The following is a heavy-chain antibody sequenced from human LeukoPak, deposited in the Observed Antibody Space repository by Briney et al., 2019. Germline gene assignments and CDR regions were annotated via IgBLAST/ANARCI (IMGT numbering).Heavy chain of an antibody. CDR2: IKSKTDGGTT. CDR3: STGIFDDRSGYDFDY. Sequence: GGSLRLSCAASGFTFDDYGMSWVRQAPGKGLEWVGRIKSKTDGGTTDYAAPVKGRFTISRDDSKNTLYLQMTSLKTEDTAVYYCSTGIFDDRSGYDFDYWGQGTLVTVSS. D-gene: IGHD3-22*01. CDR1: GFTFDDYG. J-gene: IGHJ4*02. V-gene: IGHV3-15*01.